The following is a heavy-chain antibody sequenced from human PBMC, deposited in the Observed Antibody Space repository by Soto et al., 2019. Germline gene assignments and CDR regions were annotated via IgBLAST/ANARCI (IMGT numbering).Heavy chain of an antibody. J-gene: IGHJ5*02. Sequence: SVKVSCKPSGGTFTRHAINWVRQAPGQGLEWMGGIIPKIGTTNYAQKFKGRVTISADESTSTAYMELSSLRSEDAAVYYCARAAFDGSSCSFCFDPWGQGTMVTVSS. CDR2: IIPKIGTT. D-gene: IGHD6-13*01. CDR3: ARAAFDGSSCSFCFDP. V-gene: IGHV1-69*13. CDR1: GGTFTRHA.